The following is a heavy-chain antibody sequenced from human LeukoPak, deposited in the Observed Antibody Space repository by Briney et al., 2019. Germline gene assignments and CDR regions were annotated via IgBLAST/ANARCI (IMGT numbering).Heavy chain of an antibody. CDR3: ARATYYYDSSGYYYYFDY. CDR1: GGSISSGGYY. CDR2: IYYSGST. J-gene: IGHJ4*02. V-gene: IGHV4-61*08. D-gene: IGHD3-22*01. Sequence: PSQTLSLTCTVSGGSISSGGYYWSWIRQPPGKGLEWIAYIYYSGSTNYNPSLKSRVTMSVDTSKNQFSLKLSSVTAADTAVYYCARATYYYDSSGYYYYFDYWGQGTLVTVSS.